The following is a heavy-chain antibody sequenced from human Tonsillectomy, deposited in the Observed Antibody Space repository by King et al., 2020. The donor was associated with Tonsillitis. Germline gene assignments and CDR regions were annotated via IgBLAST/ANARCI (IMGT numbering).Heavy chain of an antibody. V-gene: IGHV4-39*01. Sequence: VQLQESGPGLVKPSETLSLNCTVSGGSISNNNYYWGWIRQPPGKGLEWIGNIYYSGNTYYNPSLKSRVTIFVDTSKNQFSLKLSSVTAADTAVYYCARQVYDYLWGNYRYLDVWGQGTTVTVSS. CDR3: ARQVYDYLWGNYRYLDV. CDR2: IYYSGNT. D-gene: IGHD3-16*02. J-gene: IGHJ6*02. CDR1: GGSISNNNYY.